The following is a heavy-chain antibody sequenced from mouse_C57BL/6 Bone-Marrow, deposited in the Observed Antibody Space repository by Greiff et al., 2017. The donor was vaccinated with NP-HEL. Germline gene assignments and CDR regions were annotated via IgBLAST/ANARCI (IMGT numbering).Heavy chain of an antibody. Sequence: QVQLQQSGAELVKPGASVKLSCKASGYTFTSYWMHWVKQRPGQGLEWIGMIHPNSGSTNYNEKFKSKATLTVDKSSSTAYMQLSSLTSEDSAVYYCARVNYGNYRAMDYWGQGTSVTVSS. CDR3: ARVNYGNYRAMDY. V-gene: IGHV1-64*01. J-gene: IGHJ4*01. D-gene: IGHD2-1*01. CDR1: GYTFTSYW. CDR2: IHPNSGST.